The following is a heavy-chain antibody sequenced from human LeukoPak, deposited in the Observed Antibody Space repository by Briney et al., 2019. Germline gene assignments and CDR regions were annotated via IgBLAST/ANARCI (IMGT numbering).Heavy chain of an antibody. D-gene: IGHD3-3*01. V-gene: IGHV3-48*01. J-gene: IGHJ4*02. Sequence: GGSLRLSCAASGFTFSSYSMNWVRQAPGKGLEWVSYISSSSSTIYYADSVKGRFTISRYNAKNSLYLQMNSLRAEDTAVYYCAREGIEFWSGYSSGYFDFWGQGTLVTVSS. CDR1: GFTFSSYS. CDR3: AREGIEFWSGYSSGYFDF. CDR2: ISSSSSTI.